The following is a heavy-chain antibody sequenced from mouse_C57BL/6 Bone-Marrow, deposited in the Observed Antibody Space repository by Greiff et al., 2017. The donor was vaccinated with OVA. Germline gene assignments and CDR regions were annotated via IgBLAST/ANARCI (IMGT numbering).Heavy chain of an antibody. J-gene: IGHJ2*01. V-gene: IGHV2-2*01. Sequence: QVQLKQSGPGLVQPSQSLSITCTVSGFSLTSYGVHWVRQSPGKGLEWLGVIWSGGSTDYNAALISRLSISKDNSKSQVFFKMNSLQADDTAIYYCARAIYDGYHYFDYWGQGTTLTVSS. D-gene: IGHD2-3*01. CDR1: GFSLTSYG. CDR3: ARAIYDGYHYFDY. CDR2: IWSGGST.